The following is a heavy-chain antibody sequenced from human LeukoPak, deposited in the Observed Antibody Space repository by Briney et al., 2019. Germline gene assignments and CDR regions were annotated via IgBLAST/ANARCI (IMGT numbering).Heavy chain of an antibody. D-gene: IGHD3-3*01. CDR2: ISYDGSNR. V-gene: IGHV3-30*18. Sequence: GGSLRLSCAASGFTFSSYGMHWVRQAPGKGLEWVAVISYDGSNRYYADSVKGRFTISRDNSKNTLYLQMNSLRAEDTAVYYCAKDITIFGVVTVGPDYWGQGTLVTVSS. J-gene: IGHJ4*02. CDR1: GFTFSSYG. CDR3: AKDITIFGVVTVGPDY.